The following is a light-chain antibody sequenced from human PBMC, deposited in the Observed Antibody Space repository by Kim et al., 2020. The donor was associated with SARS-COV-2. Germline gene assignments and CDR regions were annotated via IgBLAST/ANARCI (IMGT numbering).Light chain of an antibody. V-gene: IGLV3-19*01. CDR2: GKN. CDR1: SLRSYY. CDR3: NSRDSSGNLLV. Sequence: ALGQKVRITCQGDSLRSYYASWYQQKPGQAPVLVIYGKNNRSSGIPARFSGSSSGNTASLTITGAQAEDEADYYCNSRDSSGNLLVFGGGTQLTVL. J-gene: IGLJ3*02.